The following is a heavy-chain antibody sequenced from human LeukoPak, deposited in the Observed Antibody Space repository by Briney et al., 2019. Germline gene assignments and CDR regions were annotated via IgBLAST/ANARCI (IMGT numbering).Heavy chain of an antibody. CDR3: ASNYDSSGYYYA. CDR1: GYSISSGYY. Sequence: SETLSLTCTVSGYSISSGYYWGWIRQPPGKGLEWIGSIYHSGSTYYNPSLKSRVTISIDTSKNQFSLKLSSVTAADTAVYYCASNYDSSGYYYAWGQGTLVTVSS. CDR2: IYHSGST. J-gene: IGHJ5*02. V-gene: IGHV4-38-2*02. D-gene: IGHD3-22*01.